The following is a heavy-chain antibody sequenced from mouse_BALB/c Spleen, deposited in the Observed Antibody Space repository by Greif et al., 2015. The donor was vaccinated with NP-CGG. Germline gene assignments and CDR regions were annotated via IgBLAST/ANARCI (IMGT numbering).Heavy chain of an antibody. CDR3: ARDYYGSSYWYFDV. Sequence: EVHLVESGGGLVQPGGSLRLSCATSGFTFTDYYMSWVRQPPGEALEWLGFIRNKANGYTTEYSASVKGRFTISRDNSQSILYLQMNTLRAEDSATYYCARDYYGSSYWYFDVWGAGTTVTVSS. J-gene: IGHJ1*01. CDR2: IRNKANGYTT. V-gene: IGHV7-3*02. CDR1: GFTFTDYY. D-gene: IGHD1-1*01.